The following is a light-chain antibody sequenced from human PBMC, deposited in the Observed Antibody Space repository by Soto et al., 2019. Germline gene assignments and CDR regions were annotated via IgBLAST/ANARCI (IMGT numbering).Light chain of an antibody. J-gene: IGLJ3*02. V-gene: IGLV2-14*01. CDR3: SSYTTYSTLWV. CDR1: GSDIGNYNY. Sequence: QSALTQPASVSGSPGQSITISCTGTGSDIGNYNYVSWYQQHPGKAPKLMIYGVSNRPSGVSSRFSGSKSGNAASLTISGLQAEDEADYYSSSYTTYSTLWVFGGGTKLTVL. CDR2: GVS.